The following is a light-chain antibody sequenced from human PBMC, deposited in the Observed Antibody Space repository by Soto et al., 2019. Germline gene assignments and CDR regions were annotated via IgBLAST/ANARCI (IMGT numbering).Light chain of an antibody. J-gene: IGLJ3*02. CDR2: GNS. V-gene: IGLV1-40*01. CDR1: SSNIGAGYD. CDR3: QSYDSSMSAL. Sequence: QSVLTQPPSVSGAPGQRVTISCTGSSSNIGAGYDVHWYQQLPGTDPKLLIYGNSNRPSGVPDRFSGSKSGTSASLAITVLQAEDEADYYCQSYDSSMSALFGGGTKLTVL.